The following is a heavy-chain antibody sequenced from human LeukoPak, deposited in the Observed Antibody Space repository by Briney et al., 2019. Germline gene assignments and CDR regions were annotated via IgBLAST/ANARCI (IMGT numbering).Heavy chain of an antibody. CDR3: ARVNRGDAFDI. D-gene: IGHD3-16*02. Sequence: GRSLRLSCAASGFTFSSYGMHWVRQAPGKGLEWVAVIWYDGRNKFYADSLKGRFTISRDNSKNALYLQMNSLRAEDTAVYYCARVNRGDAFDIWGQGTLVTVSS. J-gene: IGHJ3*02. V-gene: IGHV3-33*01. CDR1: GFTFSSYG. CDR2: IWYDGRNK.